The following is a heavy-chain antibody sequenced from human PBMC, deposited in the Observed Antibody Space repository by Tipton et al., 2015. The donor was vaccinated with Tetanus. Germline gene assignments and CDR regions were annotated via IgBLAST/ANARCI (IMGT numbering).Heavy chain of an antibody. Sequence: SLRLSCAASGFTFSDYYMSWFRQPPGKGLECISYISVSGHDTNYADSVKGRFTISRDNTKTSLYLHMDGLRVEDTAVYYCARAVVAYSNLDYWGQGTLVTVSS. V-gene: IGHV3-11*06. D-gene: IGHD4-11*01. CDR3: ARAVVAYSNLDY. CDR2: ISVSGHDT. J-gene: IGHJ4*02. CDR1: GFTFSDYY.